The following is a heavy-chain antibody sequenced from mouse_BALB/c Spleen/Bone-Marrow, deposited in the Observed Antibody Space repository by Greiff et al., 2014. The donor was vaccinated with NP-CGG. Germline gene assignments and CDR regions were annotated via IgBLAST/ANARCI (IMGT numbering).Heavy chain of an antibody. D-gene: IGHD2-14*01. Sequence: DLVKPGAPVKLSCKASGYTFTSYWINWIKQRPGQGLEWIGRIAPGSGSTYYNEMFKGKAILTVDTSSSTAYIQLSSLSAEESAVYFCAYYRYDVNYWGQGTTLTASS. CDR1: GYTFTSYW. CDR3: AYYRYDVNY. V-gene: IGHV1S41*01. CDR2: IAPGSGST. J-gene: IGHJ2*01.